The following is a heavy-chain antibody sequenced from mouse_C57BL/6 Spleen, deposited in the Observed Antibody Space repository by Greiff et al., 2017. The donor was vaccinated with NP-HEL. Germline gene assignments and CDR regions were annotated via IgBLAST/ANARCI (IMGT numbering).Heavy chain of an antibody. CDR1: GFTFSSYA. CDR2: ISSGGDYI. V-gene: IGHV5-9-1*02. CDR3: TRDHGGYFDV. Sequence: EVKLMESGEGLVKPGGSLKLSCAASGFTFSSYAMSWVRQTPEKRLEWVAYISSGGDYIYYADTVKGRFTISRDNARNTLYLQMSSLKSEDTAMYYCTRDHGGYFDVWGTGTTVTVSS. J-gene: IGHJ1*03.